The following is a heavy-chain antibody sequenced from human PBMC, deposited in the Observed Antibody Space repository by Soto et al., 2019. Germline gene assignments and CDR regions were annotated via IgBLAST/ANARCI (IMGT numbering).Heavy chain of an antibody. J-gene: IGHJ5*02. V-gene: IGHV3-48*01. CDR2: ISSSSSTI. D-gene: IGHD2-15*01. Sequence: HPGGSLRLSCAASGFTFSSYSMNWVRQAPGKGLEWVSYISSSSSTIYYADSVKGRFTISRDNAKNSLYLQMNSLRAEDTAVYYCARDRVKLLLPNWFDPWGQGTLVTVSS. CDR3: ARDRVKLLLPNWFDP. CDR1: GFTFSSYS.